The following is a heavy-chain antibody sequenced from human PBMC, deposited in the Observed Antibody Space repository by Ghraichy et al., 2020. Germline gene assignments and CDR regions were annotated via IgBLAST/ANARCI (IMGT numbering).Heavy chain of an antibody. Sequence: GGSLRLSCAASGFTFSDYYMSWIRQAPGKGLEWVSYISSSSSYTNYADSVKGRFTISRDNAKNSLYLQMNSLRAEDTAVYYCARVWRPERYQPLLYGFRETVTHFDYWGQGTLVTVSS. CDR1: GFTFSDYY. CDR3: ARVWRPERYQPLLYGFRETVTHFDY. V-gene: IGHV3-11*06. CDR2: ISSSSSYT. D-gene: IGHD2-2*02. J-gene: IGHJ4*02.